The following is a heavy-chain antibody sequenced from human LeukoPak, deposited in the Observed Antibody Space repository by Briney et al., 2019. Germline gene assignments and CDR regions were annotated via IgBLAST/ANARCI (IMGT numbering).Heavy chain of an antibody. CDR3: VRGPHYGAYTDYFDY. CDR1: GFTFSSYG. J-gene: IGHJ4*02. V-gene: IGHV3-7*01. D-gene: IGHD4-17*01. Sequence: GGSLRLSCVASGFTFSSYGMHWVRQAPGKGLEWVATIKQDGNENYYVDSVKGRFTISRDDAKNSLYLQMNSLRVEDTALYYCVRGPHYGAYTDYFDYWGRGTLVTVSS. CDR2: IKQDGNEN.